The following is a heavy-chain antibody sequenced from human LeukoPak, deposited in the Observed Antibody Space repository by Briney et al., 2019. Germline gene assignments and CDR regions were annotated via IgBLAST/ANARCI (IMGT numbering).Heavy chain of an antibody. Sequence: PSETLSLTCTVSGGSISSGGYYWSWIRQPPGKGLEWIGYIYHSGSTYYNPSLKSRVAISVDRSKNQFSLKLSSVTAADTAVYYCARFRSGSSWSNAFDIWGQGTMVTVSS. CDR1: GGSISSGGYY. CDR2: IYHSGST. D-gene: IGHD6-13*01. CDR3: ARFRSGSSWSNAFDI. V-gene: IGHV4-30-2*01. J-gene: IGHJ3*02.